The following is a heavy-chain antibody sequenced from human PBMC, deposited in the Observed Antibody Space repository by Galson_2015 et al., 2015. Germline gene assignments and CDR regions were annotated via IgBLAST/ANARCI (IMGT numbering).Heavy chain of an antibody. Sequence: RVSCQGSGYTLTELSMHWARQAPGEGLEWVAVIWYAGSNKYYADSVKGRFTISRDNSKNTLYLQMNSLRADDTAVYYCARMGIGSGGYHFYYWGQGTLVTVSS. J-gene: IGHJ4*02. CDR1: GYTLTELS. D-gene: IGHD6-19*01. CDR2: IWYAGSNK. V-gene: IGHV3-33*01. CDR3: ARMGIGSGGYHFYY.